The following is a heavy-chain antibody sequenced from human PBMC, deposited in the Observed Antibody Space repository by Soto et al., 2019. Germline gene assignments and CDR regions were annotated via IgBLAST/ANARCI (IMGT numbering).Heavy chain of an antibody. CDR2: INPNSGGT. CDR3: ARATRPLYYDGPGSYPAFDI. V-gene: IGHV1-2*04. CDR1: GYTFTGYD. D-gene: IGHD3-10*01. Sequence: ASVKVSCMASGYTFTGYDMHWVGQAPGQGLEWMGWINPNSGGTKYVQKFKGWVTMTRDTSNSTASMELSRLRSDDTALDYCARATRPLYYDGPGSYPAFDIWGQGTMVTVSS. J-gene: IGHJ3*02.